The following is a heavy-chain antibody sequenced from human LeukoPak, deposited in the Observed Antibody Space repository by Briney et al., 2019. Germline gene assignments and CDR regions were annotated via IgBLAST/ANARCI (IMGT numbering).Heavy chain of an antibody. V-gene: IGHV3-23*01. CDR3: AKEIFFVGSSAYFDY. D-gene: IGHD6-25*01. Sequence: GGSLRLSCAASGFTFSSYAMSWVRQAPGKGLEWVSAISGSGGSTYYADSVKGRFTISRDNSKNTLYLQMNSLRAEDTAVYYCAKEIFFVGSSAYFDYWSQGTLVTVSS. CDR2: ISGSGGST. CDR1: GFTFSSYA. J-gene: IGHJ4*02.